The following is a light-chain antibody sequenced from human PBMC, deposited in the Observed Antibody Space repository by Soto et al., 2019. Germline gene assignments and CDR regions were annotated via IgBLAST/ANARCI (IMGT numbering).Light chain of an antibody. CDR1: QTVRNN. CDR2: NAS. CDR3: HQYDNWPPWT. Sequence: EIVMTQSPAALSVSPGERATLSCTASQTVRNNLAWYQQKPGQAPRLLIYNASTRATGIPGRFSGSGSGTDFTLTISSLQSKDFSVYYCHQYDNWPPWTFGKGTKVENK. V-gene: IGKV3-15*01. J-gene: IGKJ1*01.